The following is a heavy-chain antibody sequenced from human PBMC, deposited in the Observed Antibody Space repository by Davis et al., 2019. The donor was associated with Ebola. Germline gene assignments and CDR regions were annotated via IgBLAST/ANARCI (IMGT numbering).Heavy chain of an antibody. D-gene: IGHD6-13*01. J-gene: IGHJ6*02. CDR2: TSFGGSNK. CDR1: GFNFSDYG. V-gene: IGHV3-30*04. CDR3: ARDGIAIFYCYGMDV. Sequence: GESLKISCAASGFNFSDYGLHWVRQAPGKGLEWVAVTSFGGSNKFYADYVRGRFTISVDSSKNTVYLQMNSLVAEDTAVYHCARDGIAIFYCYGMDVWGQGTTVTVSS.